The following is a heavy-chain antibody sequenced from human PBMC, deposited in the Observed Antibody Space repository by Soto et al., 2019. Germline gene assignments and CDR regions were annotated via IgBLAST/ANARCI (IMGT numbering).Heavy chain of an antibody. CDR2: IIPIFGTA. CDR3: ARSTYYDSSGYYYSHFDY. V-gene: IGHV1-69*01. D-gene: IGHD3-22*01. J-gene: IGHJ4*02. Sequence: QVQLVQSGAEVKKPGSSVKVSCKASGGTFSSYAISWVRQAPGQGLEWMGGIIPIFGTANYAQKFQGRVTITADESTSTADMELSSLRSEDTAVYYCARSTYYDSSGYYYSHFDYWGQGTLVTVSS. CDR1: GGTFSSYA.